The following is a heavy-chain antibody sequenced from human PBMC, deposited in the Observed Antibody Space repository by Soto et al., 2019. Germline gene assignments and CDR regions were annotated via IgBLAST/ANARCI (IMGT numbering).Heavy chain of an antibody. CDR1: GASISSANF. CDR2: ISHSGST. D-gene: IGHD6-19*01. CDR3: VRSPGWYRVDY. V-gene: IGHV4-4*02. Sequence: QVQLQESGPGLVEPSGTLSLTCAVSGASISSANFWGWVRQPPGKGLEWIGDISHSGSTNYNPSLMSRLTISLDKSKNQLSLKVNSVTAADTAVYYCVRSPGWYRVDYWGQGILVTVSS. J-gene: IGHJ4*02.